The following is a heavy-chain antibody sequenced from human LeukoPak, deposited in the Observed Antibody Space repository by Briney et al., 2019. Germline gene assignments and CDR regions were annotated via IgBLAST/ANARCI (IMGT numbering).Heavy chain of an antibody. D-gene: IGHD6-13*01. CDR3: ARAHSSSWSNWFDP. V-gene: IGHV4-34*01. CDR2: INHSGST. Sequence: SETLSLTCAVYGGSFSGYYWSWIRQPPGKGLEWIGEINHSGSTNYNPSLKSRVTISVDTSKNQFSLKLSSVTAADTAVYYCARAHSSSWSNWFDPWGQGTLVTVSS. J-gene: IGHJ5*02. CDR1: GGSFSGYY.